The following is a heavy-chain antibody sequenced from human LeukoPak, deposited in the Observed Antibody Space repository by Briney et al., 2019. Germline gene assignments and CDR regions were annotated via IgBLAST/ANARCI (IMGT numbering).Heavy chain of an antibody. Sequence: SVKVSCKASGGTVNSYAISWVRQAPGQGLEWMGEIIPILGGPNYAQKFQGRVTTTADKFTSTAYMELSSLRSEDTAIYYCARGRYYDSSGSKDAFDIRGQGTMVSVYS. V-gene: IGHV1-69*10. J-gene: IGHJ3*02. D-gene: IGHD3-22*01. CDR3: ARGRYYDSSGSKDAFDI. CDR1: GGTVNSYA. CDR2: IIPILGGP.